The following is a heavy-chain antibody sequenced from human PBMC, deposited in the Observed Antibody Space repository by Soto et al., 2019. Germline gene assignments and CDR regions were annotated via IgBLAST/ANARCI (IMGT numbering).Heavy chain of an antibody. CDR2: IYYSGST. CDR1: GGSISSGGYY. D-gene: IGHD1-26*01. V-gene: IGHV4-31*03. Sequence: QVQLQESGPGLVKPSQTLSLTCTVSGGSISSGGYYWSWIRQHPGKGLEWIGYIYYSGSTYYNPSLQSRVTISVDTSKNQFSLKLSSVTAADTAVYYCACSGIPSAFFDYWGQGTLVTVSS. CDR3: ACSGIPSAFFDY. J-gene: IGHJ4*02.